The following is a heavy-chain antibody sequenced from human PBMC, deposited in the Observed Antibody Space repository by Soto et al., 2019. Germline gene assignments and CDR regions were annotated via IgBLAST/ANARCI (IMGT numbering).Heavy chain of an antibody. CDR3: ARAEGHQYSSSVDY. V-gene: IGHV4-30-4*08. CDR2: IYYSGST. J-gene: IGHJ4*02. D-gene: IGHD6-6*01. CDR1: GGSFSCFY. Sequence: SETLSLTCAVYGGSFSCFYWISIRQPPGKGLEWIGYIYYSGSTYYNPSLKSRVTISVDTSRNQFSLKLSSVTAADTAVYYCARAEGHQYSSSVDYWGQGTLVTVSS.